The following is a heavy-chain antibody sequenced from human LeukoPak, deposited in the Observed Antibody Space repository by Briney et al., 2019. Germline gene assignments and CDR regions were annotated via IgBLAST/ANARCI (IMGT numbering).Heavy chain of an antibody. CDR2: INHSGST. CDR1: GGSFSGYY. V-gene: IGHV4-34*01. J-gene: IGHJ6*04. CDR3: ARGYCSGGSCYPRRPDYYYGMDV. Sequence: SETLSLTCAVYGGSFSGYYWSWIRQPPGKGLEWIGVINHSGSTNYNPSLKSRVTISVDTSKNQFSLKLSSVTAADTAVYYCARGYCSGGSCYPRRPDYYYGMDVWGKGTTVTVSS. D-gene: IGHD2-15*01.